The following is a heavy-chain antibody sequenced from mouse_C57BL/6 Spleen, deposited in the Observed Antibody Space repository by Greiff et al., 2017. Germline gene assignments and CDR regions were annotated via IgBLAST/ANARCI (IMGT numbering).Heavy chain of an antibody. J-gene: IGHJ4*01. Sequence: EVKLQESGAELVKPGASVKLSCTASGFNIKDYYMHWVKQRTEQGLEWIGRIDPEDGETKYAPKFQGKATITADTSSNTAYLQLSSLTAEDTAVYYCAREDGSSPYYAMDDGGQGTSVTVSS. V-gene: IGHV14-2*01. CDR2: IDPEDGET. D-gene: IGHD1-1*01. CDR1: GFNIKDYY. CDR3: AREDGSSPYYAMDD.